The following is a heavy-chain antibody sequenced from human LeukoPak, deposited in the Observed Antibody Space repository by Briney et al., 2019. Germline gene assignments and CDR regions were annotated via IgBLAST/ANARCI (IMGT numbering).Heavy chain of an antibody. V-gene: IGHV3-23*01. CDR1: GFTFSNYG. J-gene: IGHJ4*02. CDR2: ISGSGDST. D-gene: IGHD6-13*01. CDR3: ARGSGSSWYFYFDY. Sequence: GGSLRLSCAASGFTFSNYGMSWVRQAPGKGLEWVSAISGSGDSTYYADSVKGRFTISRDNAKNSVYLQMNSLRAEDTALYYCARGSGSSWYFYFDYWGQGTLVTVSS.